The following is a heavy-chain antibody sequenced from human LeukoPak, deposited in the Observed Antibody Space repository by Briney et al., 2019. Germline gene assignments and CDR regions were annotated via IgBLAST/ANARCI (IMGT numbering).Heavy chain of an antibody. CDR2: ISSSSYT. CDR1: GFTFSDYY. D-gene: IGHD1-14*01. J-gene: IGHJ3*02. Sequence: GGSLRLSCAASGFTFSDYYMSWIRQAPGKGLEWVSYISSSSYTDYADSVKGRFTISRDNAKNSLNLQMNSLRAEDTAIYYCAKIVRRYGSAFDIWGQGTMVTVSS. CDR3: AKIVRRYGSAFDI. V-gene: IGHV3-11*03.